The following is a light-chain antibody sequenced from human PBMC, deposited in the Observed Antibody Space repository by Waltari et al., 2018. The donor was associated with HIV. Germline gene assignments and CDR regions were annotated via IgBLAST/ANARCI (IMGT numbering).Light chain of an antibody. V-gene: IGKV1-13*02. J-gene: IGKJ4*01. Sequence: AIQLTQSPSSLSASVGDRVTITCRASQGISTVLAWYQQKPGKAPKLLIYDASSLGNGVPSRFSGSGSGTDFTLTISSLQPEDFATYYCQQFNTYPLTFGGGTKVEIK. CDR2: DAS. CDR3: QQFNTYPLT. CDR1: QGISTV.